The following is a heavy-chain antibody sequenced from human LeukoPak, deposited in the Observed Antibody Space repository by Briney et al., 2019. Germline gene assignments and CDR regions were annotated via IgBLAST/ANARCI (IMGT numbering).Heavy chain of an antibody. Sequence: GASVKVSCKASGYTFTSYYMHWVRQAPGQGLEWMGIINTRGGSTSYAQKFQGRVTMTRDTSTSTVYMELSSLRSEDTAVYYCARDHEYYYGSGSYYPGGCDYWGQGTLVTVSS. CDR2: INTRGGST. CDR1: GYTFTSYY. J-gene: IGHJ4*02. V-gene: IGHV1-46*01. D-gene: IGHD3-10*01. CDR3: ARDHEYYYGSGSYYPGGCDY.